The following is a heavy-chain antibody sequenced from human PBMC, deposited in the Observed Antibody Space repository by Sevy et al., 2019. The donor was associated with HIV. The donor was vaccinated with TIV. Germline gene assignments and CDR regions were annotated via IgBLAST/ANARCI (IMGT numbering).Heavy chain of an antibody. D-gene: IGHD4-4*01. V-gene: IGHV3-48*02. CDR3: ATLFHYSSQFDC. CDR1: GFTFSSYS. J-gene: IGHJ4*02. CDR2: ISNISRTI. Sequence: GGYLRLSCAASGFTFSSYSMNWVRQAPGKGLEWVSYISNISRTIYYADSVRGRFTISRDNAKNSLYLQMNSLRDEDTAVYYCATLFHYSSQFDCWGQGTLVTVSS.